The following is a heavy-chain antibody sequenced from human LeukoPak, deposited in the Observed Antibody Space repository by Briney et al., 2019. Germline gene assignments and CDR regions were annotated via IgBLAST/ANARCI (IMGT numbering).Heavy chain of an antibody. V-gene: IGHV1-18*01. Sequence: ASVKVSCKASGYTFTSYGISWVRQAPGQGLEWMGWISAYNGNTNYAQKLQGRVTMTTDTSTSTAYMELRSLRSDDTAVYYCVRDLSSAMATWVDYWGQGTLVTVSS. CDR1: GYTFTSYG. J-gene: IGHJ4*02. CDR2: ISAYNGNT. CDR3: VRDLSSAMATWVDY. D-gene: IGHD5-18*01.